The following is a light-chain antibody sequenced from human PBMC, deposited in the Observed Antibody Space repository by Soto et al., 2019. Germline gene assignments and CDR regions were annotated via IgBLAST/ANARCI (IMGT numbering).Light chain of an antibody. V-gene: IGKV3-20*01. CDR1: QSVSSSY. CDR2: GAS. CDR3: QQYHNWPPWT. J-gene: IGKJ1*01. Sequence: EIVLTQSPGTLSLSPGERATLSCRASQSVSSSYLAWYQQKPGQAPRLLIYGASSRATGIPDRFSGSGSETEFTLTISSLQSEDFAVYYCQQYHNWPPWTFGQGTKVDIK.